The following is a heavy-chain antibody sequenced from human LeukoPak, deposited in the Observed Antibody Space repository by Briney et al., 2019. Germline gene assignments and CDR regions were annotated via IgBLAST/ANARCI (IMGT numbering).Heavy chain of an antibody. Sequence: PXGSLRLSCAASGFTFSSYEMNWVRQAPGKGLEWVSFIYSGGNAYYSDSVKGRFTISRDNSKNTVHLQMNSLRAEDTAMYYCARRAGDYSHPYDYWGQGTLVTVSS. V-gene: IGHV3-53*01. D-gene: IGHD3-22*01. J-gene: IGHJ4*02. CDR3: ARRAGDYSHPYDY. CDR2: IYSGGNA. CDR1: GFTFSSYE.